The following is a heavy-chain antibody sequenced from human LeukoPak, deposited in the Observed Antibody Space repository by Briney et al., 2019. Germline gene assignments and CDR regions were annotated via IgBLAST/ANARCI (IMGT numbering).Heavy chain of an antibody. J-gene: IGHJ4*02. CDR3: AGEDRYGSGSYIDY. V-gene: IGHV4-30-4*01. D-gene: IGHD3-10*01. CDR2: IYYSGST. CDR1: GGSISSGDYY. Sequence: PSETLSLTCTVSGGSISSGDYYWSWIRQPPGKGLEWLGYIYYSGSTYYNPSLKSRVTISVDTSKNQFSLKLSSVTAADTAVYYCAGEDRYGSGSYIDYWGQGTLVTVSS.